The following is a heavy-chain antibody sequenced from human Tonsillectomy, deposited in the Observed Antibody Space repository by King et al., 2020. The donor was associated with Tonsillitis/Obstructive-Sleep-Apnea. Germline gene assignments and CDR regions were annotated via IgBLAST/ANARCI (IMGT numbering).Heavy chain of an antibody. CDR1: AGSISSSSY. Sequence: LQLQESGPGLVKPSETLSLTCTVSAGSISSSSYWDWIRQPPGKGLEWIGSIYYSGSTYYNRSLKSRVSISVDTSKNQFSLKLSSVTATDTTVYYCARDGEYGSTNYFDHWGQGILSPSPQ. CDR2: IYYSGST. CDR3: ARDGEYGSTNYFDH. J-gene: IGHJ4*02. V-gene: IGHV4-39*02. D-gene: IGHD6-6*01.